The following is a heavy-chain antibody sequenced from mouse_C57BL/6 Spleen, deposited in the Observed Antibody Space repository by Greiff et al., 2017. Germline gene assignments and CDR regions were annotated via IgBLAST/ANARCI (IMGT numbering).Heavy chain of an antibody. CDR2: IRLKSDNYAT. CDR1: GFTFSNYW. D-gene: IGHD2-1*01. V-gene: IGHV6-3*01. CDR3: TEGVGNYVGYYFDY. Sequence: EVKVEESGGGLVQPGGSMKLSCVASGFTFSNYWMNWVRQSPEKGLEWVAQIRLKSDNYATHYAESVKGRFTISRDDSKSSVYLQMNNLRAEDTGIYYCTEGVGNYVGYYFDYWGQGTTLTVSS. J-gene: IGHJ2*01.